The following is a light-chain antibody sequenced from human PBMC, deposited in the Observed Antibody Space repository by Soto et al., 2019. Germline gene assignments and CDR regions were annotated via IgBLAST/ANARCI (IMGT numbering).Light chain of an antibody. CDR1: SSDVGGYNY. CDR2: EVS. CDR3: SSYAGSRV. V-gene: IGLV2-8*01. Sequence: QSALTQPPSASGSPGQSVTISCTGTSSDVGGYNYVSWYQQHPGKAPKLMIYEVSKRPSGVPDRFSGSKSGNTASLTVSGLQAEDEADYYCSSYAGSRVFCTGTKLTVL. J-gene: IGLJ1*01.